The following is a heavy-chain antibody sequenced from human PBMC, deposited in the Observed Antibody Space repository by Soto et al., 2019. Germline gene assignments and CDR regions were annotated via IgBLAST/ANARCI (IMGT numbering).Heavy chain of an antibody. V-gene: IGHV3-7*01. D-gene: IGHD6-19*01. CDR1: GFTFSDYW. CDR2: IKQDGSEK. CDR3: ARMGGWSYFDC. Sequence: EVQLVESGGGLVQPGGSLRLSCAASGFTFSDYWMSWVRQAPGKGLEWVANIKQDGSEKSYVDSVKGRFTVSRDNAKNSLSLEMNSLRAEDTAVYNCARMGGWSYFDCWGQGILVTVSS. J-gene: IGHJ4*02.